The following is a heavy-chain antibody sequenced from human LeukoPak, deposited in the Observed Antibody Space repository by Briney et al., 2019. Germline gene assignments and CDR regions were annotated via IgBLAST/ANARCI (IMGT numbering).Heavy chain of an antibody. CDR1: GFAFDDYA. J-gene: IGHJ4*02. Sequence: GGSLRLSCAAFGFAFDDYAMHWVRQAPGKGLEWVSGISWNSGSIGYADSVKGRFTISRDNAKNSLYLQMNSLRAEDTALYYCAKAPSTSGPFDYWGQGTLVTVSS. V-gene: IGHV3-9*01. CDR2: ISWNSGSI. D-gene: IGHD2-2*01. CDR3: AKAPSTSGPFDY.